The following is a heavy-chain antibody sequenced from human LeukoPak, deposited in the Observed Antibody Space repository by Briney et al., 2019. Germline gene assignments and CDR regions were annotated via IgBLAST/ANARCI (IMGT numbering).Heavy chain of an antibody. D-gene: IGHD6-19*01. CDR1: GFSFRSYS. CDR3: ARTAVAGNEFFDY. CDR2: ISSSSSSI. V-gene: IGHV3-48*01. J-gene: IGHJ4*02. Sequence: GESLRLSCAASGFSFRSYSMNWVRQAPGKGLEWVSYISSSSSSIYYADSVKGRFTISRDNAKNSLYLQMNTLRAEDTAVYYCARTAVAGNEFFDYWGQGTLVTVSS.